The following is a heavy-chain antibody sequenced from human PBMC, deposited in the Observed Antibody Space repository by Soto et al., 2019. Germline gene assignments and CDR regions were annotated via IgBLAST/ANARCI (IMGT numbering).Heavy chain of an antibody. CDR2: ISSSGSTI. CDR3: ASNRYQVVAADYYYYMDV. D-gene: IGHD2-15*01. Sequence: GGSLRLSCAASGFTFSDYYMSWIRQAPGKGLEWVSYISSSGSTIYYADSVKGRFTISRDNAKNSLYLQMNSLRAEDTAVYYCASNRYQVVAADYYYYMDVWGKGTTVTVSS. V-gene: IGHV3-11*01. CDR1: GFTFSDYY. J-gene: IGHJ6*03.